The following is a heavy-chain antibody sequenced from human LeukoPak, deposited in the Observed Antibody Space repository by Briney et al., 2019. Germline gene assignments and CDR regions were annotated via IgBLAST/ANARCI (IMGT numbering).Heavy chain of an antibody. CDR3: ARNPAGIGDY. V-gene: IGHV3-48*02. CDR1: GFTFSTYN. Sequence: GGSLRLSCAASGFTFSTYNMNGVRQAPGKGLEWVSYLTRGSEIIYYADSVKGGFTASRDNAKNSLYLQMNSLGDVDTAVYYCARNPAGIGDYLGQGTLVTVSS. J-gene: IGHJ4*02. D-gene: IGHD1-26*01. CDR2: LTRGSEII.